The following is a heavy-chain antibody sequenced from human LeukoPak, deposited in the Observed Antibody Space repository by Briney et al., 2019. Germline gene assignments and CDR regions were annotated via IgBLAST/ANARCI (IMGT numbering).Heavy chain of an antibody. CDR1: GFTFSSYA. Sequence: GGSLRLSCAASGFTFSSYAMHWVRQAPGKGLEYVSAISSNGGSTYYANSVKGRFTISRDNSKNTLYLQMGSLRAEDTAVYYCARGYYDSSGYYVFFDYWGQGTLVTVSS. D-gene: IGHD3-22*01. CDR2: ISSNGGST. CDR3: ARGYYDSSGYYVFFDY. V-gene: IGHV3-64*01. J-gene: IGHJ4*02.